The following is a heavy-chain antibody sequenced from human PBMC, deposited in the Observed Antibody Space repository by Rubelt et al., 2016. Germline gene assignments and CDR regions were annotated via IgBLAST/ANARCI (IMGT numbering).Heavy chain of an antibody. V-gene: IGHV3-48*01. Sequence: RLSCAASGFTFSTYSMNWVRQAPGKGLEWLSYISSSGSNLYYADSVKGRFTISRDNSKNTLYLQMNSLRAEDTAVYYCAKDRRILSWSGYYAMPEHDAFDIWGQGTMVTVSS. CDR3: AKDRRILSWSGYYAMPEHDAFDI. J-gene: IGHJ3*02. CDR1: GFTFSTYS. CDR2: ISSSGSNL. D-gene: IGHD3-3*01.